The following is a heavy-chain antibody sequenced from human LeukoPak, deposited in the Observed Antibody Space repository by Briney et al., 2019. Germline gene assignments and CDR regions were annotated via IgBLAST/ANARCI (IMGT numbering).Heavy chain of an antibody. CDR3: AKDVTGRIMITFGGAHY. V-gene: IGHV3-23*01. D-gene: IGHD3-16*01. J-gene: IGHJ4*02. CDR1: GFTFSSYA. CDR2: ISGSGGST. Sequence: GGSLRLSCAASGFTFSSYAMSWIRQAPGKGLEWVPAISGSGGSTYYADSVKGRFTISRDNSKNTLYLQMNSLRAEDTAVYYCAKDVTGRIMITFGGAHYWGQGTLVTVSS.